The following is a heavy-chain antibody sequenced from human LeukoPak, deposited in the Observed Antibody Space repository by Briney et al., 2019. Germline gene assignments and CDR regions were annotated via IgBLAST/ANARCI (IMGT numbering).Heavy chain of an antibody. V-gene: IGHV4-34*01. J-gene: IGHJ6*02. Sequence: PSETLSLTGAVYGGSFSGYYWSWIRQPPGKGLEWIGEINHSGSTNYNPSLKSRVTISVDTSKNQFSLKLSSVTAADTAVYYCARGYCSSTSCYFWGYYYGMDVWGQGTTVTVSS. CDR2: INHSGST. CDR1: GGSFSGYY. CDR3: ARGYCSSTSCYFWGYYYGMDV. D-gene: IGHD2-2*01.